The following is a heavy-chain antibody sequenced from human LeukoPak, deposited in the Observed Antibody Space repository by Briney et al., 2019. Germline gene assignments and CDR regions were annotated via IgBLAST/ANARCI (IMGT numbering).Heavy chain of an antibody. CDR2: INPISGGT. CDR1: GYTFTGYY. D-gene: IGHD2-2*01. V-gene: IGHV1-2*02. Sequence: ASVKVSCKASGYTFTGYYMNWVRQAPGQGLEWMGWINPISGGTNYAQKFQGRVTMTRDTSISTAYMELSRLRYDDTAVYYCARDPPDAITYYGMDVWGHGTTVTVSS. CDR3: ARDPPDAITYYGMDV. J-gene: IGHJ6*02.